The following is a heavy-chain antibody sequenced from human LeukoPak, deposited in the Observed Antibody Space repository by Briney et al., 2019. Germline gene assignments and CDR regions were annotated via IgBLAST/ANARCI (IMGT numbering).Heavy chain of an antibody. CDR3: ARGGYSNYFDLDPNFDY. CDR2: INPSGGST. CDR1: GYTFTSYY. V-gene: IGHV1-46*01. J-gene: IGHJ4*02. D-gene: IGHD4-11*01. Sequence: ASVKVSCKASGYTFTSYYMHWVRQAPGQGLEWMGIINPSGGSTSYAQKFQGRVTMTRDTSTSTVYMELSSLRSEDTAVYYCARGGYSNYFDLDPNFDYWGQGTLVTVSS.